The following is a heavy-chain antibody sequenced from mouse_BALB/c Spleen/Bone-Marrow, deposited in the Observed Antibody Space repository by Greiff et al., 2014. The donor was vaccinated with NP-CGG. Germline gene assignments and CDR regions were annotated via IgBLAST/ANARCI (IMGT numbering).Heavy chain of an antibody. CDR1: GYDFSNYL. CDR2: INPGSGNS. CDR3: ARHDGYLDY. V-gene: IGHV1-54*01. Sequence: QVQLQQSGAELVRPGTSVTVSCKASGYDFSNYLIEWVKQRPGQGLEWIGVINPGSGNSNYNERFKGKATLTADKSSSTAYIHLNSLTSDDSAVYFCARHDGYLDYWGQGTSLTVSS. J-gene: IGHJ2*02. D-gene: IGHD2-3*01.